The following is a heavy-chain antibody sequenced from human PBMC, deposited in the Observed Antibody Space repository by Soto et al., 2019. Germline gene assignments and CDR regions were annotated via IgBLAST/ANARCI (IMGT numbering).Heavy chain of an antibody. V-gene: IGHV4-39*01. CDR2: IYYSGST. CDR3: ARLITMVRGVMIPPWFDP. Sequence: PSETLSLTCTVSGGSISSSSYYWGWIRQPPGKGLEWIGSIYYSGSTYYNPSLKSRVTISVDTSKNQFSLKLSSVTAADTAVYYCARLITMVRGVMIPPWFDPWGQGTLVTVSS. J-gene: IGHJ5*02. D-gene: IGHD3-10*01. CDR1: GGSISSSSYY.